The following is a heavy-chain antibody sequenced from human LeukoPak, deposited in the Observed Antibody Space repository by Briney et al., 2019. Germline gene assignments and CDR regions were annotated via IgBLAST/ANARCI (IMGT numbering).Heavy chain of an antibody. CDR2: MNPKSGGT. CDR3: ARGHRYGFLSGDHYYYYMDV. D-gene: IGHD5-18*01. J-gene: IGHJ6*03. Sequence: ASVKVSCKASGYTFTGYYMYWVRQAPGQGLDWMGWMNPKSGGTNYAQKFQGRVTMTRDTSISTAYMELRRLRSDDTAVYYCARGHRYGFLSGDHYYYYMDVWGKGTSVTISS. V-gene: IGHV1-2*02. CDR1: GYTFTGYY.